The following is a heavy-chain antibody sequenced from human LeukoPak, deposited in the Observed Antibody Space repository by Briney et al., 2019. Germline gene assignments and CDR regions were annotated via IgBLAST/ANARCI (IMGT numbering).Heavy chain of an antibody. CDR3: AREGLGYYDFWS. D-gene: IGHD3-3*01. V-gene: IGHV4-59*01. CDR2: IYYSGST. Sequence: SETLSLTCTVSGGSISSYYWSWIRQPPGKGLEWIGCIYYSGSTNYNPSLKSRVTISVDTSKNQFSLKLSSVTAADTAVYYCAREGLGYYDFWSWGQGTLVTVSS. CDR1: GGSISSYY. J-gene: IGHJ4*02.